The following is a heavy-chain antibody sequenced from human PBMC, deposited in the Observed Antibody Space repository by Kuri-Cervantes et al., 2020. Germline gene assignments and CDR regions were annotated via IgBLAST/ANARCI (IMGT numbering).Heavy chain of an antibody. CDR1: GYIFSSYG. J-gene: IGHJ6*03. V-gene: IGHV3-21*01. CDR2: ISSSSSYI. D-gene: IGHD2-15*01. CDR3: AALGYCSGGSCYGYYYYYYMDV. Sequence: GESLKISCAASGYIFSSYGMSWVRQAPGKGLEWVSSISSSSSYIYYADSVKGRFTISRDNSKNTLYLQMNSLRAEDTAVYYCAALGYCSGGSCYGYYYYYYMDVWGKGTTVTVSS.